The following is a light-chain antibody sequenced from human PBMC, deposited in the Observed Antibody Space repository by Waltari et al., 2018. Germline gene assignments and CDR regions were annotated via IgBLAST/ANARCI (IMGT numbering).Light chain of an antibody. CDR2: KAS. Sequence: DIQMTQSPSTLSASIGDRVTITCRASQSIGSWLAWYQQKPGKAPRLLIYKASTLDTEVPTRFSGSGSGTEFTLTISSLQPDDFATYYCLRYSTNWYTFGQGTNLEIK. CDR1: QSIGSW. J-gene: IGKJ2*01. CDR3: LRYSTNWYT. V-gene: IGKV1-5*03.